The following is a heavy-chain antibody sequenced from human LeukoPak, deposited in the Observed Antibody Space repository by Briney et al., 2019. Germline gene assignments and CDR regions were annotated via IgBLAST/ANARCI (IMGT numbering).Heavy chain of an antibody. D-gene: IGHD3-10*01. J-gene: IGHJ4*02. CDR2: ISGSGGST. V-gene: IGHV3-23*01. Sequence: GGSLRLSCAASGFTFSSYGMSWVRQAPGKGLEWVSAISGSGGSTYYADSVKGRFTISRDNSKNTLYLQMNSLRAEDTAVYYCAKARYGSGSPFDYWGQGTLVTVSS. CDR1: GFTFSSYG. CDR3: AKARYGSGSPFDY.